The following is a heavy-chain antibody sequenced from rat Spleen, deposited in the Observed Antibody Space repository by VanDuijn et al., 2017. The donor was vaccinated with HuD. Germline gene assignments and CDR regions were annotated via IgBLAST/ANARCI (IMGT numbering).Heavy chain of an antibody. J-gene: IGHJ2*01. V-gene: IGHV5-31*01. D-gene: IGHD1-6*01. CDR2: ISPSGGST. Sequence: EVQLVESGGGLVQPGRSLKLSCVASGFTFNNYWMTWIRQAPTKGLEWVASISPSGGSTYYGDSVKGRFTLSRDNAESSLYFQMDSLRSEDTATYYCTRDRILRSTGFDYWGQGVMVTVSS. CDR3: TRDRILRSTGFDY. CDR1: GFTFNNYW.